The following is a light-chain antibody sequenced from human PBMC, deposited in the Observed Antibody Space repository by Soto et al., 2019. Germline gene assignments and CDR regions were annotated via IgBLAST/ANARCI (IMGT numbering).Light chain of an antibody. CDR1: SGHSSYA. Sequence: QLVLTQSPSASASLVASVKLTCTLSSGHSSYASAWHQQQPEKGPRYLMKLNSDGSHSKGDGIPDRFSGSSSGAERYLTISSLQSEDEADYYCQSWGTGIVVFGGGTKLTVL. J-gene: IGLJ2*01. V-gene: IGLV4-69*01. CDR2: LNSDGSH. CDR3: QSWGTGIVV.